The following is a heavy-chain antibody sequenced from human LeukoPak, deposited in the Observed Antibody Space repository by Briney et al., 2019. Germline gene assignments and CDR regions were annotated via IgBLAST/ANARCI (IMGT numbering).Heavy chain of an antibody. D-gene: IGHD4-23*01. CDR3: ARTSKVTSAMDI. Sequence: GGSLRLSCAASGYTFRTYDLHWVRQPTGKGVECVSAIDTAGNTYYPGSVKGRFTISRENAKNSLYLQMNNVRAGDTAVYYCARTSKVTSAMDIWGQGTMVTVSS. V-gene: IGHV3-13*04. CDR2: IDTAGNT. J-gene: IGHJ3*02. CDR1: GYTFRTYD.